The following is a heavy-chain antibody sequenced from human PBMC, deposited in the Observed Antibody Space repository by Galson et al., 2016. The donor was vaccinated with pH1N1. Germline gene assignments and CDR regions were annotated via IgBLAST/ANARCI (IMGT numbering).Heavy chain of an antibody. CDR3: ARETPYSSGWGYYYGMDV. Sequence: SLRLSCAASGFTFTSYAMHWVRQAPGKGLEWVAVILYDGTNEYYGDSVKGRFTISRDNSKNTLYLEMNSLRAEDTAVYYCARETPYSSGWGYYYGMDVWGQGTTVTVSS. CDR2: ILYDGTNE. D-gene: IGHD6-19*01. V-gene: IGHV3-30*04. J-gene: IGHJ6*02. CDR1: GFTFTSYA.